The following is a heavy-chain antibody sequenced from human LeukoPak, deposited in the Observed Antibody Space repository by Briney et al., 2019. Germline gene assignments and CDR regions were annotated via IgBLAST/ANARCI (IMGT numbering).Heavy chain of an antibody. V-gene: IGHV3-66*02. J-gene: IGHJ4*02. CDR3: ARDRDDSSVLHYFDY. Sequence: PGGSLRLSCAASGFTVEAHFMSWARQAPGKGLEWVSVLYHGDRTHHADSVKGRFTVSRDSSKNTLYLQMKSLRAEDTAVYYCARDRDDSSVLHYFDYWGQGTLVTVSS. CDR2: LYHGDRT. CDR1: GFTVEAHF. D-gene: IGHD3-22*01.